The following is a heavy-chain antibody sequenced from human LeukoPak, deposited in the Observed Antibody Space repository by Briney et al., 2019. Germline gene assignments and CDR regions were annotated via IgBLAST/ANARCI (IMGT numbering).Heavy chain of an antibody. CDR3: TTDGEYPSFDY. Sequence: GRSLRLSCAASGFTFSSYGMHWVRQAPGKGLEWVAVISYDGSNKYYAGSVKGRFTISRDNSKNTLYLQMNSLKTEDTAVYYCTTDGEYPSFDYWGRGTLVTVSS. V-gene: IGHV3-30*03. CDR1: GFTFSSYG. CDR2: ISYDGSNK. D-gene: IGHD2/OR15-2a*01. J-gene: IGHJ4*02.